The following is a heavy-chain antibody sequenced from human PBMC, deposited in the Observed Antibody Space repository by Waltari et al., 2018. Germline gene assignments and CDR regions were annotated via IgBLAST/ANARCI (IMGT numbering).Heavy chain of an antibody. D-gene: IGHD3-16*01. Sequence: QVILKQSGAELKRPGASVKGSCETSGYIFTNFYLHWVRQAPGQGLEWIGWIHPNDGDIKYAQKFRDRVILTRDTSSNTAYMELRSLTIDDTAVYYCMGAPSVDYWGQGSLITVSS. CDR3: MGAPSVDY. V-gene: IGHV1-2*02. CDR2: IHPNDGDI. J-gene: IGHJ4*02. CDR1: GYIFTNFY.